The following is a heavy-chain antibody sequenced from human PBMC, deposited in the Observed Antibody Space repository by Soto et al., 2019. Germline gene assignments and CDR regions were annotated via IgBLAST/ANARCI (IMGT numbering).Heavy chain of an antibody. D-gene: IGHD3-10*01. Sequence: QVQLVQSGAEVKKPGASVKVSCKASGYTFTSYGISWVRQAPGQGLEWMGWISAYNGDTNYAQKVQGRVTMTTETSTSTAYMELRSLRPDDTAVYYCAREGGSFYNYFHYGMGVWGQGTTVTVSS. CDR2: ISAYNGDT. CDR3: AREGGSFYNYFHYGMGV. CDR1: GYTFTSYG. J-gene: IGHJ6*02. V-gene: IGHV1-18*01.